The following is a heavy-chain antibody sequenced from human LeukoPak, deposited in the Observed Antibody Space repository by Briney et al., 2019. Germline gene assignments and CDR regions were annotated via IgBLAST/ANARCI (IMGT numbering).Heavy chain of an antibody. Sequence: GGSLRLSCTASGFTFSSYGMPWVRQAPGKGLEGVEYIRHDGSNKYYADSVKGRFTISRDNSKNTLSLQMSSLRAEDTAVFYCAKESRTYYSDSYGYYSSFDYWGQGTLVTVSS. V-gene: IGHV3-30*02. CDR2: IRHDGSNK. CDR3: AKESRTYYSDSYGYYSSFDY. CDR1: GFTFSSYG. J-gene: IGHJ4*02. D-gene: IGHD3-22*01.